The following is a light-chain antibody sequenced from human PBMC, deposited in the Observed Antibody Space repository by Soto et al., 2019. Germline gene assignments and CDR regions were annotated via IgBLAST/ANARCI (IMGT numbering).Light chain of an antibody. CDR3: QLVDGSVT. Sequence: EIVLTQSPDTLSLSPGERATLSCRASQSIDSRWLAWNQQKPGQAPRLLIYTTSSRATGIPDRFGGSGSGTDVTLTISRLEPEDFAVYYCQLVDGSVTFGGGTKVEMK. J-gene: IGKJ4*01. CDR2: TTS. V-gene: IGKV3-20*01. CDR1: QSIDSRW.